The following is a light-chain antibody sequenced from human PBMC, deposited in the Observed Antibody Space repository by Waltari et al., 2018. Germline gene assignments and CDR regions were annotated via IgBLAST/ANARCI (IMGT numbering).Light chain of an antibody. J-gene: IGLJ3*02. V-gene: IGLV2-14*03. Sequence: QSALTQPASVSGSPGQSITISCTGTSSDVGGYNYVSWYQQHPGKAPKLMIYDVTKWPSGVSNRFSGSKSGNTAYLTISGLQAEDEADYYCTSYTSSSSPWVFGGGTKLTVL. CDR3: TSYTSSSSPWV. CDR2: DVT. CDR1: SSDVGGYNY.